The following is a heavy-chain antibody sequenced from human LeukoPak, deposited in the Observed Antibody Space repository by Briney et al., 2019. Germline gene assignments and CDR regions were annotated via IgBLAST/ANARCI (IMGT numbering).Heavy chain of an antibody. CDR3: AKDGVERARQGRHGYYYMDV. V-gene: IGHV3-23*01. Sequence: GGPLRLSCVASRFTFSSYAMSWVRQAPGKGLEWVSAISGSGGSTYYAYSVKGRFTISRDNSKNTLYLQMNSLRAEDTAVYYCAKDGVERARQGRHGYYYMDVWGKGTTVTVSS. J-gene: IGHJ6*03. D-gene: IGHD6-6*01. CDR2: ISGSGGST. CDR1: RFTFSSYA.